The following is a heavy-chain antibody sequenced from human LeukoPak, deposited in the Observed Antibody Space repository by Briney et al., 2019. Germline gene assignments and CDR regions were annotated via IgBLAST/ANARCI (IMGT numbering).Heavy chain of an antibody. V-gene: IGHV1-2*02. Sequence: ASVKVSCKASGYTFTGYCMHWVRQAPGQGLEWMEWINPNSGGTNYAQKFQGRVTMTRDTSISTAYMELSRLRSDDTAVYYCASLPSGGSNDAFDIWGQGTMVTVSS. CDR1: GYTFTGYC. D-gene: IGHD3-10*01. CDR2: INPNSGGT. J-gene: IGHJ3*02. CDR3: ASLPSGGSNDAFDI.